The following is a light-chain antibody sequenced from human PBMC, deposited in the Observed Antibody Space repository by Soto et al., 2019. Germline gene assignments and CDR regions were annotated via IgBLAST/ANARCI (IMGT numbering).Light chain of an antibody. J-gene: IGKJ1*01. CDR2: GAS. Sequence: EIVLTQSPGTLSLSPGERATLSCRASQSVSSSFLAWYQQKPGQAPRLLIYGASNRATGIPDRFSGSGSGTGFTLTISRLEPEDFAVYYSQQYVTSPWAFGQGTKVAIE. CDR1: QSVSSSF. CDR3: QQYVTSPWA. V-gene: IGKV3-20*01.